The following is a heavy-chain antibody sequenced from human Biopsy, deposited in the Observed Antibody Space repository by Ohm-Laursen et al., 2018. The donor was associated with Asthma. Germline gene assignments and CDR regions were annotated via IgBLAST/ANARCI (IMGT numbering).Heavy chain of an antibody. CDR1: GFSLRTPGVG. CDR2: IFWVDYY. D-gene: IGHD3-9*01. Sequence: TQTLTLTCSFSGFSLRTPGVGVGWIRQSPGKALEWLALIFWVDYYLFSPSLKRRLTITKDPSKNQVVLTMTKMDPVDSGTYYCALSQDSGFDDHSPSWFDPWGQGTLVTVSS. CDR3: ALSQDSGFDDHSPSWFDP. V-gene: IGHV2-5*02. J-gene: IGHJ5*02.